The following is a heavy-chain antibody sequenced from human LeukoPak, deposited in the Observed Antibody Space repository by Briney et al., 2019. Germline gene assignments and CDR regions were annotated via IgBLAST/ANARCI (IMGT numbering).Heavy chain of an antibody. Sequence: LSLTCTVSGGSISSYYWSWIRQAPGKGLEWVSYISSSGSTIYYADSVKGRFTISRDNTKNSLYLQMNSLRAEDTAVYYCARVLGSMFDPWGQGTLVTVSS. D-gene: IGHD3-10*01. CDR3: ARVLGSMFDP. V-gene: IGHV3-11*01. CDR1: GGSISSYY. CDR2: ISSSGSTI. J-gene: IGHJ5*02.